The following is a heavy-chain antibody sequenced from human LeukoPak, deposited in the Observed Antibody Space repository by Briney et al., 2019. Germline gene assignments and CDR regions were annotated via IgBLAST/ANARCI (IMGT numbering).Heavy chain of an antibody. Sequence: SETLSLTCTVSGGSISSYYWSWIRQPPGKGLEWIGYIYYSGSTNYNPSLKSRVTISVDTSKNQFSLKLSSVTAADTAVYYCARRLHNYYDSSGYYFDPWGQGTLATVSS. D-gene: IGHD3-22*01. CDR1: GGSISSYY. CDR2: IYYSGST. V-gene: IGHV4-59*01. CDR3: ARRLHNYYDSSGYYFDP. J-gene: IGHJ5*02.